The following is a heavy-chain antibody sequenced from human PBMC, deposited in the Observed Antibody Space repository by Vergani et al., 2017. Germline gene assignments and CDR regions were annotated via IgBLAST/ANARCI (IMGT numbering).Heavy chain of an antibody. CDR2: IHPADSDT. Sequence: EVQLVQSGAEVKKPGESLKISCQISGYSFTNYWIGWVRQMPGKGLEWMGIIHPADSDTRYSPSFQGQVTISVDKSISTAYLQRSSLRASDSAMYYCARLYARESRGNKYFDYWGQGTLVSVSS. CDR1: GYSFTNYW. J-gene: IGHJ4*02. D-gene: IGHD1/OR15-1a*01. V-gene: IGHV5-51*01. CDR3: ARLYARESRGNKYFDY.